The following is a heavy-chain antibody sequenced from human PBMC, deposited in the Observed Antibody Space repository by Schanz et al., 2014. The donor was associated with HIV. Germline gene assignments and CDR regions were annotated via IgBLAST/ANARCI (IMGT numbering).Heavy chain of an antibody. Sequence: QVQLVQSGAEVKKPGSSVKVSCKASGGTFSIYAISWVRQAPGQGLEWMGGIIHIFGTTNYAPKFQGRVTMTTDTSTSTAYMELRSLRSDDTAVYYCAKPEYDSRGNSQSHFDYWGQGTLVTVSS. V-gene: IGHV1-69*06. CDR3: AKPEYDSRGNSQSHFDY. J-gene: IGHJ4*02. CDR2: IIHIFGTT. D-gene: IGHD3-22*01. CDR1: GGTFSIYA.